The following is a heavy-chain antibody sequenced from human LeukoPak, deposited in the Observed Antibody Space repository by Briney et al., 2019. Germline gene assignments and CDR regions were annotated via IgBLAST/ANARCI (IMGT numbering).Heavy chain of an antibody. D-gene: IGHD6-13*01. J-gene: IGHJ4*02. CDR1: GFTFSSYA. V-gene: IGHV3-23*01. Sequence: GGSLRLSCAASGFTFSSYAMSWVRQAPGKGLEWVSAISGSGGSTYYADSVKGRFTISRDNSKNTLYLQMNSLRAEDTAVYYCAKVGKGIAAAGRYYFDYWGQGTLVTVSS. CDR3: AKVGKGIAAAGRYYFDY. CDR2: ISGSGGST.